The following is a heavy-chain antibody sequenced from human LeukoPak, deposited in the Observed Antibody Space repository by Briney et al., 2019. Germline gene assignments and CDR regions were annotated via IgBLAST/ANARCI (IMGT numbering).Heavy chain of an antibody. CDR3: ARAPSGSYSRFDP. V-gene: IGHV3-13*01. CDR1: GFTFSSYA. CDR2: IGTAGDT. Sequence: GGSLRLSCATSGFTFSSYAMHWVRQATGKGLEWVSAIGTAGDTFYPGSVKGRFTISRENAKNSLSLQMNSLRAEDTAVYYCARAPSGSYSRFDPWGQGTLVTVSS. D-gene: IGHD1-26*01. J-gene: IGHJ5*02.